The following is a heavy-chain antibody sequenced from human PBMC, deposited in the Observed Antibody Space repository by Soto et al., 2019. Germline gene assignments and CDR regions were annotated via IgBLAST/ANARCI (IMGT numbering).Heavy chain of an antibody. CDR3: AHRLCDSSCYWDVGYFDS. V-gene: IGHV2-5*02. D-gene: IGHD3-22*01. CDR2: IYWDNDK. Sequence: QITLKESGPTLVKPTQTLTVTCTFSGFSLSTSGVGVGWIRQPPGKALEWLALIYWDNDKRYSPSLKSRLTITKAXXKXQXXLTMTNMDPVDTATYYCAHRLCDSSCYWDVGYFDSWGQGTLVTVSS. CDR1: GFSLSTSGVG. J-gene: IGHJ4*02.